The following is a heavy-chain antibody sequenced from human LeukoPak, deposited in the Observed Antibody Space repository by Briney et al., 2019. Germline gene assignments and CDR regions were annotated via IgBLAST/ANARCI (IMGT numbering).Heavy chain of an antibody. CDR3: ARASRYYYGSAPATFDY. Sequence: SVKVSCKAPGGTFSSYAISWVRRAPGQGLEWMGGIIPIFGTANYAQKFQGRVTITADESTSTAYMELSSLRSEDTAVYYCARASRYYYGSAPATFDYWGQGTLVTVSS. CDR1: GGTFSSYA. J-gene: IGHJ4*02. V-gene: IGHV1-69*01. CDR2: IIPIFGTA. D-gene: IGHD3-10*01.